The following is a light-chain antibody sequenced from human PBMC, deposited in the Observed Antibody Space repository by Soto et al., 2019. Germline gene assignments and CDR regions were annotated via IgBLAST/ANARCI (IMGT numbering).Light chain of an antibody. V-gene: IGLV2-8*01. CDR3: SSYAGGIKWV. Sequence: QSVLTQPPSASGSPGQSVTISCTGTSSDVGGYNFVSWYQQHPGKAPKFMIYEVTKRPSGVPDRFSDSKSGNTASLTVSGLQAEDEADYYCSSYAGGIKWVFGGGTQLTVL. J-gene: IGLJ3*02. CDR1: SSDVGGYNF. CDR2: EVT.